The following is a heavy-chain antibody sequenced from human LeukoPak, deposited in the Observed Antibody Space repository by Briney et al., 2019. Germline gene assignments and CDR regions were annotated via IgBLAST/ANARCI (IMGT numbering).Heavy chain of an antibody. J-gene: IGHJ4*02. V-gene: IGHV1-69*04. Sequence: SVKVSCKASGGTFSSYAISWVRQAPGQGLEWMGRIIPILGIANYAQKFQGRVAITADKSTSTAYMELSSLRSEDTAVYYCARAPPPYSSSDYWGQGTLVTVSS. CDR3: ARAPPPYSSSDY. D-gene: IGHD6-6*01. CDR1: GGTFSSYA. CDR2: IIPILGIA.